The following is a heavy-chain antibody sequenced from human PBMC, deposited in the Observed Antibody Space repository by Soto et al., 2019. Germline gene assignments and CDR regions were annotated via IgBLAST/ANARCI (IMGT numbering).Heavy chain of an antibody. Sequence: SETLSLTCAVSGDSISSDKWWSWVRQPPGKGLEWIGEIHHSGNSNYNPSLKSRVTISIDTSKNQFSLKLSSVTAADTAFYYCAREGALLFGGNSDYCATIAVRGRGTTVTVSS. D-gene: IGHD2-21*02. J-gene: IGHJ6*02. CDR2: IHHSGNS. CDR3: AREGALLFGGNSDYCATIAV. CDR1: GDSISSDKW. V-gene: IGHV4-4*02.